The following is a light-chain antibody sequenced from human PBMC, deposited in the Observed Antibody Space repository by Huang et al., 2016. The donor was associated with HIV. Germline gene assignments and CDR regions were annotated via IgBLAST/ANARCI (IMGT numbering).Light chain of an antibody. V-gene: IGKV3-15*01. J-gene: IGKJ3*01. CDR2: AAS. CDR3: QQYNDFRST. Sequence: ETVMTQSPVTLSVSPGDRASLSCRSSQLVSSHLAWYQQQPGQAPMLVIYAASTRATGVPARFSGSGAGTEFTLTISTLQSEDSAVYYCQQYNDFRSTFGPGTRVEIK. CDR1: QLVSSH.